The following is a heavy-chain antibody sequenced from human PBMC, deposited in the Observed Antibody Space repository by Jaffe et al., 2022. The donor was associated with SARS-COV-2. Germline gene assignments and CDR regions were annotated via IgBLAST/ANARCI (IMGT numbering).Heavy chain of an antibody. J-gene: IGHJ4*02. D-gene: IGHD3-22*01. CDR1: GFTFSSYA. CDR2: ISGSGGST. V-gene: IGHV3-23*01. CDR3: AKDLVSPAGKFPYYDMNGGNYFDY. Sequence: EVQLLESGGGLVQPGGSLRLSCAASGFTFSSYAMSWVRQAPGKGLEWVSAISGSGGSTYYADSVKGRFTISRDNSKNTLYLQMNSLRAEDTAVYYCAKDLVSPAGKFPYYDMNGGNYFDYWGQGTLVTVSS.